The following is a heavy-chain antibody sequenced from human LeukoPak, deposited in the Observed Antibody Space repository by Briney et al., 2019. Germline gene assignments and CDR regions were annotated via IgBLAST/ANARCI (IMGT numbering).Heavy chain of an antibody. V-gene: IGHV4-38-2*02. CDR2: FYQSGST. J-gene: IGHJ3*02. CDR1: GYSISSGYY. Sequence: SETLSLTCTVSGYSISSGYYWGWIRQSPETGLEWIGSFYQSGSTYYNPSLKSRVTISVDTSKNHFSLRLSSVTAADTAVYYCARHIKIAVGARGAFDIWGQGTMVTVSS. D-gene: IGHD1-26*01. CDR3: ARHIKIAVGARGAFDI.